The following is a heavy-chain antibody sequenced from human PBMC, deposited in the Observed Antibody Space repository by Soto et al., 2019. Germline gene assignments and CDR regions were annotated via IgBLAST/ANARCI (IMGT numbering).Heavy chain of an antibody. D-gene: IGHD4-4*01. CDR3: ARDGYTLTPNYYYGMDV. Sequence: SETLSLTCAVSGGSISSGGYSWSWIRQPPGKGLEWIGYIYHSGSTYYNPSLKSRVTISVDTSKNHFSLKLSSVTAADTAVYYCARDGYTLTPNYYYGMDVWGQGTTVTVSS. V-gene: IGHV4-30-2*01. CDR2: IYHSGST. J-gene: IGHJ6*02. CDR1: GGSISSGGYS.